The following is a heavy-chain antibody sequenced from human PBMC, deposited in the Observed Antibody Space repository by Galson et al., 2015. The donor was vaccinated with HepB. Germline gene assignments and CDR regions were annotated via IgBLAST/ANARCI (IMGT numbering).Heavy chain of an antibody. V-gene: IGHV4-39*01. Sequence: ETLSLTCTVSGGSISSSSYYWGWIRQPPGKGLEWIGSIYYSGSTYYNPSLKSRVTISVDTSKDQFSLKLSSVTAADTAVYYCARLTAWSQKKFDPWGQGTLVTVSS. CDR3: ARLTAWSQKKFDP. CDR2: IYYSGST. CDR1: GGSISSSSYY. J-gene: IGHJ5*02. D-gene: IGHD5-18*01.